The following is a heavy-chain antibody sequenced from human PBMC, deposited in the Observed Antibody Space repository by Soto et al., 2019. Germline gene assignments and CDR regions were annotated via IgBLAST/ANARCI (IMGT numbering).Heavy chain of an antibody. D-gene: IGHD4-4*01. V-gene: IGHV3-30*18. CDR2: ISYDGSNK. J-gene: IGHJ6*02. CDR3: AKDDTTTVCSGMDV. Sequence: GGSLRLSCAASGFTFSSYGMHWVRQAPGKGLEWVAVISYDGSNKYYADSVKGRFTISRDNSKNTLYLQMNSLRAEDTAVYYCAKDDTTTVCSGMDVWGQGTTVTVSS. CDR1: GFTFSSYG.